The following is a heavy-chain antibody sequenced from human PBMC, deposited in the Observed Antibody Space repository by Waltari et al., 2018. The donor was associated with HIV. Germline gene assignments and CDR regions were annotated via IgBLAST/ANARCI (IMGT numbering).Heavy chain of an antibody. D-gene: IGHD3-22*01. CDR2: INSDGSST. CDR1: GFTFSSYW. CDR3: ARQRATYYYDSSGYPYYYYYGMDV. Sequence: EVQLVESGGGLVRPGGSLRLSCAASGFTFSSYWMHWVRQAPGKGLVWVSRINSDGSSTSYADAVKGRFTISRDNAKNTLHLQMNSLRAEDTAVYYCARQRATYYYDSSGYPYYYYYGMDVWGQGTTVTVSS. V-gene: IGHV3-74*01. J-gene: IGHJ6*02.